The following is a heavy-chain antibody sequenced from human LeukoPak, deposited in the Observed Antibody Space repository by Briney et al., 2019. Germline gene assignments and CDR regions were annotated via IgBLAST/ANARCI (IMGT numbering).Heavy chain of an antibody. CDR2: ISPSGGIT. V-gene: IGHV3-23*01. CDR3: AKDLLRGVVAPNWFDP. J-gene: IGHJ5*02. Sequence: GGSLRLSCAASGFTFSSHGMNWVRQAPGKGLEWVSGISPSGGITYYTDSVKGRFTISRDNSKNTLYLQMNSLRAEDTAVYYCAKDLLRGVVAPNWFDPWGQGTLVTVSS. D-gene: IGHD3-22*01. CDR1: GFTFSSHG.